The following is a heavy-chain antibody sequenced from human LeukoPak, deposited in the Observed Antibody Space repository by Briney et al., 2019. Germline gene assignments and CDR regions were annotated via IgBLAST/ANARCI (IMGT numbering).Heavy chain of an antibody. CDR3: ARVVGADSSGSDAFDI. Sequence: ASVKVSCKASGYTFTGYYMHWVRQAPGQGLEWMGWINPNSGGTNYAQKFQGRVTMTRDTSISTAYMELSRLRSDDTAVYHCARVVGADSSGSDAFDIWGQGTMVTVSS. J-gene: IGHJ3*02. CDR1: GYTFTGYY. V-gene: IGHV1-2*02. D-gene: IGHD3-22*01. CDR2: INPNSGGT.